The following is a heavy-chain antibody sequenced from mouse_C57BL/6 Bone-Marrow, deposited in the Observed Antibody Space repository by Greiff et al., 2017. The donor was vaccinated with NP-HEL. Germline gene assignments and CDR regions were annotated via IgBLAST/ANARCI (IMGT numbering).Heavy chain of an antibody. D-gene: IGHD1-1*01. Sequence: QVQLQQSGAELMKPGASVKLSCKATGYTFTGYWIEWVKQRPGHGLEWIGEILPGSGSTNYNEKFKDKATLTADTSSNTAYMQLSSLTTEGSAIYYGARGPLLDWYFDVWGTGTTVTVSS. CDR3: ARGPLLDWYFDV. CDR1: GYTFTGYW. CDR2: ILPGSGST. V-gene: IGHV1-9*01. J-gene: IGHJ1*03.